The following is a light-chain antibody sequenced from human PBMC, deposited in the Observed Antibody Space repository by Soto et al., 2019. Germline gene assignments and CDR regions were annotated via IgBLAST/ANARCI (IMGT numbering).Light chain of an antibody. J-gene: IGLJ2*01. Sequence: QSVLTQPASVSGSPGQSITISCTGTSSDIGAYNFVSWYQQHPGKAPKLMLYDVSNRPSGVSNRFSGSKSGNTASLTISGLQAEDEADYYCSSYTSSSTLVAFGGGTKLTVL. V-gene: IGLV2-14*03. CDR2: DVS. CDR1: SSDIGAYNF. CDR3: SSYTSSSTLVA.